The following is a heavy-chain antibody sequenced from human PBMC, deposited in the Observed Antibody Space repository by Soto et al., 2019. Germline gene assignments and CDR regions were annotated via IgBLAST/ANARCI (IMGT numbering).Heavy chain of an antibody. CDR1: GYTFSNFG. CDR3: ASGVRVSANLDYYVDV. Sequence: QVQLVQSGAEVKKPGASLKVSCKASGYTFSNFGVSWVRQAPGQGLEWIGWINPDNGDTNYGQKFQGRATMTTDTFTVAAYLEVRGLRSDDKAVYYCASGVRVSANLDYYVDVWGEGTTVTVSS. V-gene: IGHV1-18*01. D-gene: IGHD2-8*01. J-gene: IGHJ6*03. CDR2: INPDNGDT.